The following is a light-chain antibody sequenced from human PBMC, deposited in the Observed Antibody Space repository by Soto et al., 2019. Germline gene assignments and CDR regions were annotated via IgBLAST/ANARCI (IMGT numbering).Light chain of an antibody. CDR2: DVS. CDR3: SSYTSIPAIV. J-gene: IGLJ1*01. Sequence: QSALTQPASVSWSPGQSITISFTGTSSDVGGYNSVSWYQQHPGKVPKIMIYDVSIRPSGVPDRSSGSKSGNTASLTISGLQSEDEADYYCSSYTSIPAIVVGTGTELTVL. CDR1: SSDVGGYNS. V-gene: IGLV2-14*01.